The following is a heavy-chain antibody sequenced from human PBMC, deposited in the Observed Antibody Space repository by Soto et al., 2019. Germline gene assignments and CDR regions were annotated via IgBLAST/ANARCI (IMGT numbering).Heavy chain of an antibody. J-gene: IGHJ6*03. V-gene: IGHV3-30*18. CDR3: AKARYIVVVVAATRDYYYYYMDV. CDR2: ISYDGSNK. Sequence: GGSLRLSCAASGFTFSSYGMHWVRQAPGKGLEWVAVISYDGSNKYYADSVKGRFTISRDNSKNTLYLQMNSLRAEDTAVYYCAKARYIVVVVAATRDYYYYYMDVWGKGTTVTVSS. CDR1: GFTFSSYG. D-gene: IGHD2-15*01.